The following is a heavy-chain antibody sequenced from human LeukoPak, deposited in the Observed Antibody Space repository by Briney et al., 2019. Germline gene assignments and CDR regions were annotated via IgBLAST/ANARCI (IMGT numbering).Heavy chain of an antibody. D-gene: IGHD1-26*01. Sequence: GGSLRLSCAASGFTFIDYDMHWVRQVIGKGLEWVSAIGIRGDTHYSGSVKGRFTISRENAESSLYLQMNSLRAEDTAVYYCARDPRVGALYYFDYWGQGTLVTVSS. CDR2: IGIRGDT. CDR3: ARDPRVGALYYFDY. J-gene: IGHJ4*02. CDR1: GFTFIDYD. V-gene: IGHV3-13*01.